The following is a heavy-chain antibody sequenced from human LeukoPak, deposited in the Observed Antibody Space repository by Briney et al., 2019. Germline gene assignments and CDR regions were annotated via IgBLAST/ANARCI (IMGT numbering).Heavy chain of an antibody. D-gene: IGHD3-10*01. V-gene: IGHV4-39*01. Sequence: SETLSLTCSVSGGSISSSSYHWGAIRQPPGKKREWIGTIYYSGSTKYNPSLNSRVTISADTSKNQFSLKLNSVTAADTAVYYCARRMPGSYSDYWGQGILVTVSS. CDR3: ARRMPGSYSDY. CDR2: IYYSGST. J-gene: IGHJ4*02. CDR1: GGSISSSSYH.